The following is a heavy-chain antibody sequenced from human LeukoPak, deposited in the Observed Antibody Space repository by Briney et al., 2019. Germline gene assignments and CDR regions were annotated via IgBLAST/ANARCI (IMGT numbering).Heavy chain of an antibody. Sequence: SETLSLTCSVSGGSVSSHYWNWIRQPPGKGLEWIGYISYSGSGSTNYNPSLKSRVTISGDTSKNQFSLNLNSVTAADTAVYYCARGLFFRVVTGTESFYFDSWGRGTLVTVSS. V-gene: IGHV4-59*02. J-gene: IGHJ4*02. CDR3: ARGLFFRVVTGTESFYFDS. CDR1: GGSVSSHY. D-gene: IGHD1-20*01. CDR2: ISYSGSGST.